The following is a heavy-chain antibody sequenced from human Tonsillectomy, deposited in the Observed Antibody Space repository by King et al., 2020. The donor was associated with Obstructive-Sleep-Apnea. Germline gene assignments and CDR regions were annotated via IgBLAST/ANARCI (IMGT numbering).Heavy chain of an antibody. V-gene: IGHV3-53*04. CDR3: ARDNFVAGKDYYYYYGMDV. CDR2: IYSGGST. Sequence: QLVQSGGGLVQPGGSLRLSCAASGFTVSSNYMSWVRQAPGKGLEWVSVIYSGGSTYYADSVKGRFTISRHNSKNTLYLQMNSLRAEDTAVYYCARDNFVAGKDYYYYYGMDVWGQGTTVTVSS. D-gene: IGHD6-19*01. J-gene: IGHJ6*02. CDR1: GFTVSSNY.